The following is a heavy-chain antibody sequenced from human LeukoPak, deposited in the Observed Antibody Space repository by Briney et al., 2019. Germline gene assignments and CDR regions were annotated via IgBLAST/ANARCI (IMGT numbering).Heavy chain of an antibody. CDR2: INHSGST. J-gene: IGHJ5*02. CDR3: AREGPDDFWSGYSPGNWFDP. D-gene: IGHD3-3*01. Sequence: SETLSLTCAVYGGSSSGYYWSWIRQPPGKGLEWIGEINHSGSTNYNPSLKSRVTISVDTSKNQFSLKLSSVTAADTAVYYCAREGPDDFWSGYSPGNWFDPWGQGTLVTVSS. V-gene: IGHV4-34*01. CDR1: GGSSSGYY.